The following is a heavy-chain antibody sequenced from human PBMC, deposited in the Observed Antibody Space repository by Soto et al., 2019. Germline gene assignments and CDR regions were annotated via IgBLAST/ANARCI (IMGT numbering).Heavy chain of an antibody. CDR2: IYWDDDK. J-gene: IGHJ3*02. V-gene: IGHV2-5*02. CDR3: AHRVVGEDAFDI. CDR1: GFSLSTSGVS. Sequence: QITLKESGPTLVKPTQTLTLTCTLSGFSLSTSGVSVGWIRQPPGKALAWLALIYWDDDKRYNQSLMDRLTITNDTSKNQVVLIMTNMDPVDTATYYCAHRVVGEDAFDIWGQGTLVTVSS.